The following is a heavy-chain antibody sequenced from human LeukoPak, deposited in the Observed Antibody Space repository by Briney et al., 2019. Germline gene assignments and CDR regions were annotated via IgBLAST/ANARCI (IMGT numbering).Heavy chain of an antibody. D-gene: IGHD3-22*01. CDR3: ARGGYSDSSTYPPGKV. Sequence: GSLRLSCAASGFTFSNYWMHWVRQAPGKGLVWVSRINSDGSTTNYADSVKGRFTISRDNAKNTLYLQMSSLRAEDTAVYYCARGGYSDSSTYPPGKVWGQGTLVTVSS. CDR1: GFTFSNYW. J-gene: IGHJ4*02. CDR2: INSDGSTT. V-gene: IGHV3-74*01.